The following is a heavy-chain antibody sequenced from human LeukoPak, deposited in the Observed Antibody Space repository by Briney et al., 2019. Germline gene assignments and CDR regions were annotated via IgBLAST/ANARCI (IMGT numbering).Heavy chain of an antibody. CDR3: ARGPRVGATSDY. Sequence: SSETLSLTCAVYGGSFSGYYWSWIRQPPGKGLEWIGEINHGGSTNYNPSLKSRVTISVDTSKNQFSLKLSSVTAADTAVYYCARGPRVGATSDYWGQGTLVTVSS. CDR2: INHGGST. D-gene: IGHD1-26*01. V-gene: IGHV4-34*01. J-gene: IGHJ4*02. CDR1: GGSFSGYY.